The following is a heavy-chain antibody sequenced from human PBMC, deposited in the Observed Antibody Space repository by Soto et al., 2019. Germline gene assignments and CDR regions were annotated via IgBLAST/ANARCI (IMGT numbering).Heavy chain of an antibody. CDR2: IYSGGGT. CDR3: ATRDIVVVPAAVYYYYYGMDV. D-gene: IGHD2-2*01. Sequence: PGGSLRLSCAASGFTVTSGSMSWVRQAPGRGLEWVSVIYSGGGTYYADSVRGRFTISRDNSKNTQYLQMNSLRAEDTAVYYCATRDIVVVPAAVYYYYYGMDVWGQGTTVTVSS. CDR1: GFTVTSGS. V-gene: IGHV3-53*01. J-gene: IGHJ6*02.